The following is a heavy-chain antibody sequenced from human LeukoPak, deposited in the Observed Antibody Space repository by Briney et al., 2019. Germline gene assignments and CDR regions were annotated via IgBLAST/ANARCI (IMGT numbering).Heavy chain of an antibody. Sequence: SETLSLTCTVSGGSISSYYWSWIRQPPGKGLEWIGYIYYSGSTNYNPSLKSRVTISVDTSKNQFSLKLSSVTAADTAVYYCARAGHCSGGGCYNAFDIWGQGTMVTVSS. D-gene: IGHD2-15*01. V-gene: IGHV4-59*01. CDR2: IYYSGST. J-gene: IGHJ3*02. CDR1: GGSISSYY. CDR3: ARAGHCSGGGCYNAFDI.